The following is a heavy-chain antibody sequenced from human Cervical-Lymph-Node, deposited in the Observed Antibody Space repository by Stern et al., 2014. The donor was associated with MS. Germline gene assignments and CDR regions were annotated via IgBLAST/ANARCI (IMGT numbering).Heavy chain of an antibody. CDR1: GGTFSSYA. V-gene: IGHV1-69*01. D-gene: IGHD3-22*01. J-gene: IGHJ4*02. Sequence: QVQLVQSGAEVKKPGSSVKVSCKASGGTFSSYAISWVRLAPGPGIGWVGGIVPIFGTANYAHKFQGRVTITADESTSTAYMELSSLRSEDTAVYYCAREFSYDSSGYYFYYWGQGTLVTVSS. CDR3: AREFSYDSSGYYFYY. CDR2: IVPIFGTA.